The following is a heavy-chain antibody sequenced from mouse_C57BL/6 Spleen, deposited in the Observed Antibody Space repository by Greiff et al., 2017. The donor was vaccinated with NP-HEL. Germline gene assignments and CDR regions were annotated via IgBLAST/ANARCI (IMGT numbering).Heavy chain of an antibody. J-gene: IGHJ2*01. D-gene: IGHD1-1*01. Sequence: QVTLKESGPGILQPSQTLSLTCSSSGFSLSTFGMGVGWIRQPSGKGLEWLVHIWWDDDKYYNPALKSPPSTSNDTSKNQVFLKMANVDTADAATYYCAGIARYYYGSGSGGFDYWGQGTTLTVSS. V-gene: IGHV8-8*01. CDR2: IWWDDDK. CDR1: GFSLSTFGMG. CDR3: AGIARYYYGSGSGGFDY.